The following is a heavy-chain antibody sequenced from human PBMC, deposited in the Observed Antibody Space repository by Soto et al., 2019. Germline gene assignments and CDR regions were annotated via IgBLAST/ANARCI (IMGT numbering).Heavy chain of an antibody. V-gene: IGHV3-23*01. CDR2: ISSDGGRI. Sequence: GGSLRLSCAASGFTFSSYAMSWVRQAPGKGLVWVSRISSDGGRISYADSVKGRFTISRDNAKNTVYLHMNSLTAEDTAVYYCVRTSLVVAVATREDFWGQGTLVTVSS. CDR3: VRTSLVVAVATREDF. CDR1: GFTFSSYA. J-gene: IGHJ4*02. D-gene: IGHD2-15*01.